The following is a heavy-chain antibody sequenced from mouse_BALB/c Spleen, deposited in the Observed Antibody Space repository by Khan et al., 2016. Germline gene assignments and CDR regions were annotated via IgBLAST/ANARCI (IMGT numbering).Heavy chain of an antibody. Sequence: QVQLQQSGAELVKPGASVKLSCKASGYTFTSYYMYWVKQRPGQGHEWIGEINPSNGGTNFNEKFKSKATLTVDKSTSTAYMQLRSLTSEDSAVYFGTSLTFDYWGQGTTLTVSS. CDR2: INPSNGGT. CDR3: TSLTFDY. V-gene: IGHV1S81*02. D-gene: IGHD4-1*01. J-gene: IGHJ2*01. CDR1: GYTFTSYY.